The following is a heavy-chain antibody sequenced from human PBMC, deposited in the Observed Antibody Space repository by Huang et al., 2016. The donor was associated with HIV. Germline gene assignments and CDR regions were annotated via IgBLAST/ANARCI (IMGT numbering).Heavy chain of an antibody. CDR1: GYTFISFG. J-gene: IGHJ6*03. V-gene: IGHV1-18*01. CDR3: ARGGGIQLWLLGYYYMDV. CDR2: ISVYNGNT. D-gene: IGHD5-18*01. Sequence: QVQLVQSGAEVKKPGASVKVSCKASGYTFISFGISWVRQAPGQGLEWVGWISVYNGNTKFAQKFQGRLTMTTDTSTSTAYMELRSLRSDDTAVYYCARGGGIQLWLLGYYYMDVWGNGTTVTVSS.